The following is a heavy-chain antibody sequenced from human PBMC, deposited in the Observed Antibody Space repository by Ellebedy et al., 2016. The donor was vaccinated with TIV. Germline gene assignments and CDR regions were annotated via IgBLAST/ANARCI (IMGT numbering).Heavy chain of an antibody. V-gene: IGHV3-74*01. J-gene: IGHJ4*02. CDR2: INSDGSDT. CDR1: GFTFSPYW. CDR3: ASLESYGFDQ. D-gene: IGHD3-16*01. Sequence: GGSLRLSXAVSGFTFSPYWMHWVRQAPGKGLVWVSRINSDGSDTIYADSVKGRFSISRDNAKNTLYLQMNSLRVEDTAVFYCASLESYGFDQWGQGTLVTVSS.